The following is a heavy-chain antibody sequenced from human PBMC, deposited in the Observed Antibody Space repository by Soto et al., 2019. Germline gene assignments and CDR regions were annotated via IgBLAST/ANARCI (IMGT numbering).Heavy chain of an antibody. D-gene: IGHD3-3*01. V-gene: IGHV4-30-4*02. CDR2: IYYSGST. J-gene: IGHJ6*02. CDR1: GGSISSGDYY. CDR3: ARDREGITIFGVAPRGMDV. Sequence: SDTLSLTCTVSGGSISSGDYYWSWIRQPQGRGLEWIGYIYYSGSTYYNPSLKSRVTISVDTSKNQFSLKLSSVTAADTAVYYCARDREGITIFGVAPRGMDVWGQGTTVTVSS.